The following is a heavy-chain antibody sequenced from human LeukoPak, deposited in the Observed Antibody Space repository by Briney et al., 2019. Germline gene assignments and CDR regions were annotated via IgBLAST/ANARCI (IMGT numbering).Heavy chain of an antibody. CDR2: ISASNGNT. D-gene: IGHD6-13*01. Sequence: ASVKVSCKASGYTFTTYGINWVRQAPGQGLEWMGWISASNGNTNYAQKLQGRVTMTTDTSTNTAYMELRSLGSDDTAVYYCARDHRYSSSFDYWGQGSLVTVSS. J-gene: IGHJ4*02. V-gene: IGHV1-18*01. CDR3: ARDHRYSSSFDY. CDR1: GYTFTTYG.